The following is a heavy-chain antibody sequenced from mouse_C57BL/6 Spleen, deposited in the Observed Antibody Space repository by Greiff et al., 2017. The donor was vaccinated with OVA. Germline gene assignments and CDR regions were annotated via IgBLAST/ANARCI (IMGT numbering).Heavy chain of an antibody. J-gene: IGHJ1*03. D-gene: IGHD2-3*01. CDR2: IDPETGGT. Sequence: QVQLKESGAELVRPGASVTLSCKASGYTFTDYEMHWVKQTPVHGLEWIGAIDPETGGTAYNQKFKGKAILTADKSSSTAYMELRSLTSEDSAVYYCTRRGDDGYYEGYFDVWGTGTTVTVSS. V-gene: IGHV1-15*01. CDR3: TRRGDDGYYEGYFDV. CDR1: GYTFTDYE.